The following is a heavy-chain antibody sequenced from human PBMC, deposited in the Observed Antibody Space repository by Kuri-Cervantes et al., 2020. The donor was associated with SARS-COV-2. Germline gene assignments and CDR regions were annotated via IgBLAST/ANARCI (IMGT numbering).Heavy chain of an antibody. CDR3: ARDHPRDYFDY. CDR2: ISSSSSYI. Sequence: GGSLRLSCAASGFTFSSYSMNWVRQAPGKGLEWVSSISSSSSYIYYADSVKGRFTISGDNAKNSLYLQMNSLRAEDTAVYYCARDHPRDYFDYWGQGTLVTVSS. J-gene: IGHJ4*02. V-gene: IGHV3-21*01. CDR1: GFTFSSYS.